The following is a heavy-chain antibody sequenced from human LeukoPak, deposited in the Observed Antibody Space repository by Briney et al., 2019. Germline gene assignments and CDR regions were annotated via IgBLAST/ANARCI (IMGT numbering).Heavy chain of an antibody. CDR2: ISSTSSLI. CDR3: ARYNSGWNDY. D-gene: IGHD6-19*01. CDR1: GFTFSSFN. J-gene: IGHJ4*02. V-gene: IGHV3-21*04. Sequence: GGSLRLSCAASGFTFSSFNMNWVRQAPGKGLEWVSSISSTSSLIWYADSLKGRFTISRDNAKNSLYLQMDSLRAEDTAVYYCARYNSGWNDYWGRGTLVTVSS.